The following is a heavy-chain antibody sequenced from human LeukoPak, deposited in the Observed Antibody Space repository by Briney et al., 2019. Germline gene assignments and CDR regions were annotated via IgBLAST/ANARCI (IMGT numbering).Heavy chain of an antibody. CDR3: ARSLPYNWNDGWFDP. CDR2: INPNSGGT. V-gene: IGHV1-2*04. Sequence: ASVKVSCKASGYTFTGYYMHWVRQAPGQGLEWMGWINPNSGGTNYAQKFQGWVTMTRDTSISTAYMELSRLRSDDSAMYYCARSLPYNWNDGWFDPWGQGTLVTVSS. CDR1: GYTFTGYY. J-gene: IGHJ5*02. D-gene: IGHD1-20*01.